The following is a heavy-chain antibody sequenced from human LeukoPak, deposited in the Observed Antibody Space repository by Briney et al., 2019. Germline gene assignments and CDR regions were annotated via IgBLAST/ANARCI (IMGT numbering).Heavy chain of an antibody. Sequence: GGSLRLSCAASGFTFSAYAMHWVRQAPDKGLEWVAVISYDGSSKYFTDSVKGRFSISRDNSKNTLYLQMNTLRPGDTAVYYCARGHYVGTTWFDPWAREPWSPSPQ. CDR1: GFTFSAYA. D-gene: IGHD3-10*02. CDR3: ARGHYVGTTWFDP. V-gene: IGHV3-30-3*01. CDR2: ISYDGSSK. J-gene: IGHJ5*02.